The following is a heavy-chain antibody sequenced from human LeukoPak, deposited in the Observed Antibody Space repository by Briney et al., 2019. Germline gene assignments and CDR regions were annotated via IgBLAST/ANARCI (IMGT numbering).Heavy chain of an antibody. CDR3: ARHWIIMVRGVSDLDYYFDY. V-gene: IGHV4-39*01. CDR2: IYYSGST. CDR1: GGSISSSSYY. J-gene: IGHJ4*02. D-gene: IGHD3-10*01. Sequence: SETLSLTCTVSGGSISSSSYYWGWIRQPPGKGLEWIGSIYYSGSTYYNPSLKSRVTISVDTSKNQFSLKLSSVTAADTAVYYCARHWIIMVRGVSDLDYYFDYWGQGTLVTVSS.